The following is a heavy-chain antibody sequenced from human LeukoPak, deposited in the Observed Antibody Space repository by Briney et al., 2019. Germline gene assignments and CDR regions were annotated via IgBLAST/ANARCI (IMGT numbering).Heavy chain of an antibody. Sequence: ASVKVSCKASGGTFSSYAISWVRQAPGQGLEWMGRIIPIFGIANYAQKLQGRVTMTTDTSTSTAYMELRSLRSDDTAVYFCARTLGYCSSTSCHTTFDYWGQGTLVTVSS. CDR2: IIPIFGIA. CDR1: GGTFSSYA. V-gene: IGHV1-69*04. D-gene: IGHD2-2*01. CDR3: ARTLGYCSSTSCHTTFDY. J-gene: IGHJ4*02.